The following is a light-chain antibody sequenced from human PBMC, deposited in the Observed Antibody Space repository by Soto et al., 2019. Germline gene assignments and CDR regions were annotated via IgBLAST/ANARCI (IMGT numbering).Light chain of an antibody. CDR2: SNN. J-gene: IGLJ1*01. CDR1: SSNIGNNF. V-gene: IGLV1-44*01. Sequence: QSVLTQPPSASGTPGQRVTISCSGSSSNIGNNFLYWYQQLPGTAPKLLIYSNNQRPSGVPDRFSGSKSGNTASLTVSALQAEDEADYYCSSYTDRKNLVFGTGTKVTVL. CDR3: SSYTDRKNLV.